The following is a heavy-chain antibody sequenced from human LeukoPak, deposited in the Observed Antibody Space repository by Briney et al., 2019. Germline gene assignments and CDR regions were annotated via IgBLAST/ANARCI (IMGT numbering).Heavy chain of an antibody. CDR2: MYYSGST. CDR3: ARPYYYDSRIDP. CDR1: GGSISSGDYY. D-gene: IGHD3-22*01. Sequence: SETLSLTCTVSGGSISSGDYYWSWIRQPPGKGLEWIAYMYYSGSTYYNPSLKSRATISLDTSKNQFSLKLSSVTAADTAVSYCARPYYYDSRIDPWGQGTLVTVSS. J-gene: IGHJ5*02. V-gene: IGHV4-30-4*01.